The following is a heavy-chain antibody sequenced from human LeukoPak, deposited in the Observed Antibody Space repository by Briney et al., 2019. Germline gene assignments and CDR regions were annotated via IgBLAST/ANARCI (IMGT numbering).Heavy chain of an antibody. CDR3: ARDERGGSSSDI. V-gene: IGHV4-59*01. CDR2: IYYDGRT. J-gene: IGHJ3*02. CDR1: GGSISSYF. Sequence: PSETLSLTCTVSGGSISSYFWSWIRQPPGKGLEWIGYIYYDGRTSYNPSLQSRVTISLDTSKSQFSLKMNSVTAADTAVYYCARDERGGSSSDIWGQGTMVTVSS. D-gene: IGHD6-13*01.